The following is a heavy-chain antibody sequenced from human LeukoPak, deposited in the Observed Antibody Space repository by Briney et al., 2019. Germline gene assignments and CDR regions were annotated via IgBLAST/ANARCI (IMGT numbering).Heavy chain of an antibody. V-gene: IGHV1-69*04. Sequence: ASVKVSCKASGGTFSSYATSWVRQAPGQVLEWMGRIIPILGIANYAQKFQGRVTITADKSTSTAYMELSSLRSEDTAVYYCARESTTDFWSGYYTGSFFDYWGQGTLVTVSS. CDR2: IIPILGIA. CDR3: ARESTTDFWSGYYTGSFFDY. J-gene: IGHJ4*02. D-gene: IGHD3-3*01. CDR1: GGTFSSYA.